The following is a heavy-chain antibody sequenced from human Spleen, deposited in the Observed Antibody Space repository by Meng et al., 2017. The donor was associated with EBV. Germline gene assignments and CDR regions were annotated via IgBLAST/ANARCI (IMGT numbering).Heavy chain of an antibody. Sequence: QSLLAQSGAEVKKPGCSVQVSCKTSGGTFSSYAISWVPQAPGQGLEWLGGLIPMFGAPNYAQKFQGRVTITADEYTSTHFMELSSLRSEDTAVYYCASESGRGYTPDYWGQGTLVTVSS. CDR3: ASESGRGYTPDY. CDR1: GGTFSSYA. J-gene: IGHJ4*02. D-gene: IGHD3-10*01. CDR2: LIPMFGAP. V-gene: IGHV1-69*01.